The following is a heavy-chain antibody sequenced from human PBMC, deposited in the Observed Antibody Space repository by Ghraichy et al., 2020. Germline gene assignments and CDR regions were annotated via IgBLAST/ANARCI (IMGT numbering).Heavy chain of an antibody. CDR2: IYSGGST. D-gene: IGHD3-22*01. CDR3: ARDYQGHYDSSGYYGY. V-gene: IGHV3-66*01. J-gene: IGHJ4*02. Sequence: RGSLRLSCAASGFTVSSNYMSWVRQAPGKGLEWVSVIYSGGSTYYADSVKGRFTISRDNSKNTLYLQMNSLRAEDTAVYYCARDYQGHYDSSGYYGYWGQGTLVTVSS. CDR1: GFTVSSNY.